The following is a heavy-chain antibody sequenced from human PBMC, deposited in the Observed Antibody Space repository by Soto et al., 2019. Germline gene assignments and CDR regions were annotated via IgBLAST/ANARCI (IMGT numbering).Heavy chain of an antibody. CDR3: ARLGVTTSVYYYTMDV. CDR1: GFGLINYG. CDR2: ISAYNGNT. V-gene: IGHV1-18*04. Sequence: ASVKVSCKASGFGLINYGFTWVRQAPGQGLEWMRWISAYNGNTIYAQNLQGRLTMTRDTSTSTAYMELRSLRSDDTAVYYCARLGVTTSVYYYTMDVWGQGTTVTVSS. D-gene: IGHD4-4*01. J-gene: IGHJ6*02.